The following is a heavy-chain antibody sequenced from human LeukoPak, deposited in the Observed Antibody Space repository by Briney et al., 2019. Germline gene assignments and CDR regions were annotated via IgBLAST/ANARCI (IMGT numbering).Heavy chain of an antibody. CDR3: ARDRGVRGVIGSIYYYYGMDV. J-gene: IGHJ6*02. V-gene: IGHV4-31*11. CDR1: GGSTKSGGYY. CDR2: IYYSGKT. Sequence: PSETLSLTCGVSGGSTKSGGYYWSWVRQHPGKGLEWIGYIYYSGKTYYNPSLKSRVTISVDTSKNQFSLKLSSVTAADTAVYYCARDRGVRGVIGSIYYYYGMDVWGQGTTVTVSS. D-gene: IGHD3-10*01.